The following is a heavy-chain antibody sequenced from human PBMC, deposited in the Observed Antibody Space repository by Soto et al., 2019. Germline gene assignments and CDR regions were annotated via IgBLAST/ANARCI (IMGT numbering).Heavy chain of an antibody. J-gene: IGHJ4*02. CDR2: ISAYNGNT. CDR3: ARDSELGYSSGWYEGY. CDR1: GYTFTSYG. D-gene: IGHD6-19*01. V-gene: IGHV1-18*01. Sequence: GASVKVSCKASGYTFTSYGISWVRQAPGQGLEWMGWISAYNGNTDYAQKLQGRVTMTTDTSTSTAYMELRSLRSDDTAVYYCARDSELGYSSGWYEGYWGQGTXVTVSS.